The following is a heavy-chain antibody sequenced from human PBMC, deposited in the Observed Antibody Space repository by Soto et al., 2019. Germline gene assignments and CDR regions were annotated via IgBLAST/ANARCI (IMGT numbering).Heavy chain of an antibody. CDR3: ARAVAAAGDFDY. J-gene: IGHJ4*02. V-gene: IGHV4-59*01. CDR2: IYYSGST. Sequence: SETLSLTCTVSGGSISSYYWSWIRQPPGKGLEWIGYIYYSGSTNYNPSLKSRVTISVDTSKNQFSLKLSSVTAADTAVYYCARAVAAAGDFDYWGQGTLVTVSS. CDR1: GGSISSYY. D-gene: IGHD6-13*01.